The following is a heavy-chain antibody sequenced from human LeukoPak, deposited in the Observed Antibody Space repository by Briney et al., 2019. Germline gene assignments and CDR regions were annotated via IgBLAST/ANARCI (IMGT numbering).Heavy chain of an antibody. CDR3: ARVTDYYDSSGYSDY. CDR1: GGSISSGSYY. CDR2: IYTSGCT. Sequence: SETLSLTCTVSGGSISSGSYYWSWIRQPAGKGLEWIGRIYTSGCTNYNPSLKSRVTISVDTSKNQFSLKLSSVTAADTAVYYCARVTDYYDSSGYSDYWGQGTLVTVSS. J-gene: IGHJ4*02. V-gene: IGHV4-61*02. D-gene: IGHD3-22*01.